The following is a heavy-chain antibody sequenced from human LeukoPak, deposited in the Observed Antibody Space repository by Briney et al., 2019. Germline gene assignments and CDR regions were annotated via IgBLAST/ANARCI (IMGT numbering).Heavy chain of an antibody. CDR1: GFTFSSYA. CDR2: ISNDGDST. CDR3: VKAITDGALAGTFDF. Sequence: GGSLRLSCSASGFTFSSYAMNWVRQAPGKGLEYVSGISNDGDSTYYADSVKGRFTISRDNSKNPLYVQMSGLRAEDTAVYYCVKAITDGALAGTFDFWDQGTLLSVSS. D-gene: IGHD5-24*01. J-gene: IGHJ4*02. V-gene: IGHV3-64*05.